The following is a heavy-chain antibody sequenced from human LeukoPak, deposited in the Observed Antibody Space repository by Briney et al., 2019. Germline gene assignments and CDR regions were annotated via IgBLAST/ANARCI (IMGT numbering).Heavy chain of an antibody. CDR2: ISAYNGNT. D-gene: IGHD3-9*01. J-gene: IGHJ4*02. V-gene: IGHV1-18*01. CDR3: ATGGTLLRYSDYYFDY. Sequence: ASVKVSCKASGYTFTSYGISWVRQAPGQGLEWMGWISAYNGNTNYAQKLQGRVTMTTDTSTSTAYMELRSLRSDDTAVYYCATGGTLLRYSDYYFDYWGQGTLVTVSS. CDR1: GYTFTSYG.